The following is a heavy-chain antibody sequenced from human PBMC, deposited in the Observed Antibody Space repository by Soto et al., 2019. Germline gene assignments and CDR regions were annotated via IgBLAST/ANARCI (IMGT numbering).Heavy chain of an antibody. CDR3: AKVRTSRTNDAFDI. V-gene: IGHV3-30*18. CDR2: ISYDGSNK. Sequence: QVQLVESGGGVVQPGRSLRLSCAASGFTFSSYGMHWVRQAPGKGLEWVAVISYDGSNKYYADSVKGRFTISRDNSKNTLYLQMNSLRAEDTAVYYCAKVRTSRTNDAFDIWGQGTMVTVSS. CDR1: GFTFSSYG. D-gene: IGHD2-2*01. J-gene: IGHJ3*02.